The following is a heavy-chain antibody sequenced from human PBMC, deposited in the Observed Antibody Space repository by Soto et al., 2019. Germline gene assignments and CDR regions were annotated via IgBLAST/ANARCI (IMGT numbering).Heavy chain of an antibody. V-gene: IGHV3-30*04. CDR3: LSQVGVDS. CDR1: GFSFSTHN. Sequence: QVHLVESGGGVVQPGGSLRLSCAASGFSFSTHNMYWVRQAPGKGLEWVAIISSDGRDKYYADSVKGRCTISRDNSNNPVFVAVDRLSVEDTAVFSVLSQVGVDSWGQGTLVTVSS. CDR2: ISSDGRDK. D-gene: IGHD3-16*01. J-gene: IGHJ4*02.